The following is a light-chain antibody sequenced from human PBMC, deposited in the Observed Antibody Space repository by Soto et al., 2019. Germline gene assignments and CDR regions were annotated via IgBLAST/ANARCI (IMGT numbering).Light chain of an antibody. J-gene: IGLJ1*01. CDR2: DVI. CDR1: SSDIGGYNY. Sequence: QSVLTQPRSVSGSPGQSVTISCTGTSSDIGGYNYVSWYQQHPGKAPKLMIYDVIKRPSGVPDRFSGSKSGNTASLTIYGLQAEDEADYYCCSYAGSSTYVFGTGTKLTVL. CDR3: CSYAGSSTYV. V-gene: IGLV2-11*01.